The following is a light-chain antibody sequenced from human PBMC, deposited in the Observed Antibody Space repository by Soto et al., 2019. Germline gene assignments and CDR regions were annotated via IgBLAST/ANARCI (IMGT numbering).Light chain of an antibody. CDR2: GAS. CDR1: QSVSSTY. J-gene: IGKJ1*01. Sequence: EIVLTQSPGTLSLFPGERVTFSCRASQSVSSTYLAWYQQKPGQAPRLPIYGASSRATGIPDRFSGSGSGTDFTLTISRLEPEDSAVYYCQQYGSSPRTFGQGTKVEI. V-gene: IGKV3-20*01. CDR3: QQYGSSPRT.